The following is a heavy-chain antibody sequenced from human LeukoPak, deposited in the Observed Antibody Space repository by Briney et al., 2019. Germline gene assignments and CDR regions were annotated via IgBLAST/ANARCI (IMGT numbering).Heavy chain of an antibody. J-gene: IGHJ4*02. CDR1: GGSISSGGYY. CDR3: AFFSMVRGYAYFDY. D-gene: IGHD3-10*01. V-gene: IGHV4-31*03. CDR2: IYYSGST. Sequence: SETLSLTCTVSGGSISSGGYYWSWIRQHPGKGLEWIGYIYYSGSTYYNPSLKSRVTLSVDTSKNQFSLKLSSVTAADTAVYYCAFFSMVRGYAYFDYWGQGTLVTVSS.